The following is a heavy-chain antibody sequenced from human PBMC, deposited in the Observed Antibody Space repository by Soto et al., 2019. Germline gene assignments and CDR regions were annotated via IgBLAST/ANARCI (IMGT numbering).Heavy chain of an antibody. Sequence: ASVKVSCKASGYTFTSYAMHWVRQAPGQRLEWMGWINAGNDNTKYSQKFQGKVTINRDTSASTAYMELSSLRSEDTAVYPCAGVATMVRGVSNRYYSYGRDGSGQGTTVSVSS. CDR3: AGVATMVRGVSNRYYSYGRDG. V-gene: IGHV1-3*01. CDR1: GYTFTSYA. CDR2: INAGNDNT. J-gene: IGHJ6*01. D-gene: IGHD3-10*01.